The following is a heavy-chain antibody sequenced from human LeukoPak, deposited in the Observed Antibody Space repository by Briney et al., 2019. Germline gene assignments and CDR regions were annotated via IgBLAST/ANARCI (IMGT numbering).Heavy chain of an antibody. J-gene: IGHJ4*02. Sequence: ASVKVSCKASGYTFTGYYMHWVRQAPGQGLEWMGWINPNSGGTNYAQKFQGRVTMTRDTSISTAYMEPSRLRSDDTAVYYCARDLFVSEDPRKFDYWGQGTLVTVFS. CDR2: INPNSGGT. CDR1: GYTFTGYY. V-gene: IGHV1-2*02. CDR3: ARDLFVSEDPRKFDY. D-gene: IGHD3-3*01.